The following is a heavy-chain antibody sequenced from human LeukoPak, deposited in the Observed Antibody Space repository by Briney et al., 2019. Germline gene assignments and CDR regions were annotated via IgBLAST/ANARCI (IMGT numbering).Heavy chain of an antibody. CDR2: IYTSGST. CDR1: GGSISSYY. CDR3: ARTQCELLRALYYFDY. V-gene: IGHV4-4*07. J-gene: IGHJ4*02. Sequence: SETLSLTCTVSGGSISSYYWSWIRQPAGKGLEWIGRIYTSGSTNYNPSLKSRVTMSVDTSKNQFSLRLSSVTAADTAVYYCARTQCELLRALYYFDYWGQGTLVSVSS. D-gene: IGHD1-26*01.